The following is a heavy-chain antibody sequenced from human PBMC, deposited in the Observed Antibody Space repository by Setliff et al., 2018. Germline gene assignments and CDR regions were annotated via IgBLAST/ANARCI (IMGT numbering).Heavy chain of an antibody. J-gene: IGHJ4*02. Sequence: SETLSLTCAVYGGSFSGYYWSWIRQPPGKGLEWIGEINQSGSTNYNPSLKSRVTRSVDTSKNQFSLKLSSVTAADTAVYSCARGRRGLYGESDYWGQGTLVTVS. D-gene: IGHD4-17*01. V-gene: IGHV4-34*01. CDR3: ARGRRGLYGESDY. CDR2: INQSGST. CDR1: GGSFSGYY.